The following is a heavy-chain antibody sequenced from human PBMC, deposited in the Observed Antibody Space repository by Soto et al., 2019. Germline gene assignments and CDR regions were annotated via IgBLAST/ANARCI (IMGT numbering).Heavy chain of an antibody. CDR2: IYYSGST. Sequence: PSETLSLTCTVSSGSISTYYWSWIRQPPGKGLEWIGYIYYSGSTNYNPSLKSRVTISVATSKTQFSLKLSSVTAADTAVYYCARIDGYYQYMDVWGKGTTVTVSS. V-gene: IGHV4-59*08. J-gene: IGHJ6*03. CDR1: SGSISTYY. D-gene: IGHD3-22*01. CDR3: ARIDGYYQYMDV.